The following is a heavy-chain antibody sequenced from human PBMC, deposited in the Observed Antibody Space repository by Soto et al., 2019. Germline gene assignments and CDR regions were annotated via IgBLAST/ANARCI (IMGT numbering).Heavy chain of an antibody. CDR1: GCSVSNNY. CDR2: IYSGGST. J-gene: IGHJ6*04. Sequence: GGSLSLSCAASGCSVSNNYVSWVRQAPGKGLEWVSVIYSGGSTYYADSVKGRFTISRDNSKNTLYLQMNSLRAEDTAVYYCARDVGVWGRGTTVTVSS. CDR3: ARDVGV. V-gene: IGHV3-66*01.